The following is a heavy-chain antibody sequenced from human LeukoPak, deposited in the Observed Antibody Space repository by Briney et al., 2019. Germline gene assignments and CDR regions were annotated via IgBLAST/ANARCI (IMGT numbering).Heavy chain of an antibody. D-gene: IGHD2-2*01. CDR1: GFTFSSYS. CDR2: ISSSSSYI. J-gene: IGHJ3*02. V-gene: IGHV3-21*01. CDR3: ARSSTQDAFDI. Sequence: KPGGSLRLSCAASGFTFSSYSMNWVRQAPGRGLEWVSSISSSSSYIYYADSVKGRFTISRDNAKNSLYLQMNSLRAEDTAVYYCARSSTQDAFDIWGQGTMVTVSS.